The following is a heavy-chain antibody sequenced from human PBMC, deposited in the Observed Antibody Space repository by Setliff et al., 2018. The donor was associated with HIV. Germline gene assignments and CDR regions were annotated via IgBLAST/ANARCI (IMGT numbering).Heavy chain of an antibody. CDR3: AKLSRLTSLRNAFDI. CDR1: SGSISSGGYF. CDR2: IYYTGST. D-gene: IGHD3-10*01. V-gene: IGHV4-31*03. Sequence: SETLSLTCTVSSGSISSGGYFWGWIRQHPGEGLEWIGYIYYTGSTYYNPSLKSRVTISIDTSKNQFSLNLSSVTAADSAVYYCAKLSRLTSLRNAFDIWGQGAVVTVSS. J-gene: IGHJ3*02.